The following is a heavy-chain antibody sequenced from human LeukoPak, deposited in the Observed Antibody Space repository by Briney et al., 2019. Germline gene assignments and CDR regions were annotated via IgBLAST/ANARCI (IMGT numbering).Heavy chain of an antibody. CDR1: GFTFSSYG. J-gene: IGHJ3*02. Sequence: GRSLRLSCAASGFTFSSYGMHWVRQAPGKGLEWVAFIRYDGSNKYYADSVKGRFTISRDNSKNTLYLQMNSLRAEDTAVYYCAKRIVVVPAASAFDIWGQGTMVTVSS. CDR3: AKRIVVVPAASAFDI. CDR2: IRYDGSNK. D-gene: IGHD2-2*01. V-gene: IGHV3-30*02.